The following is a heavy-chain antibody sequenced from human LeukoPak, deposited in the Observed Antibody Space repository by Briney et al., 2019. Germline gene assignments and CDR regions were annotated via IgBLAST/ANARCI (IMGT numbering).Heavy chain of an antibody. V-gene: IGHV1-3*01. CDR3: ARGPVLRYFDWLLPFDY. CDR2: INAGNGNT. CDR1: GYTFTSYA. Sequence: ASVKVSCKASGYTFTSYAMHWVRQAPGQRLEWMGWINAGNGNTKYSQKFQGRVTITRDTSASTAYMELSSLRSEDTAVYYCARGPVLRYFDWLLPFDYWGQGTLVTVSS. J-gene: IGHJ4*02. D-gene: IGHD3-9*01.